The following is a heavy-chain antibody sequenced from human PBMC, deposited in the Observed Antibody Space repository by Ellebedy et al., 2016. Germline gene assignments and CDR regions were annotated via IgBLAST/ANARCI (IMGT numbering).Heavy chain of an antibody. V-gene: IGHV1-2*02. D-gene: IGHD3-16*01. CDR3: ARGGRGRQLNLDS. CDR2: INPERGIT. CDR1: GYTFTDYN. Sequence: ASVKVSCXTSGYTFTDYNLQWVRQAPGQGLAWMGWINPERGITNYAQKFQGRVTMTRDTSISTAYMELSRLRSDDTAVYYCARGGRGRQLNLDSWGQGALVTVSS. J-gene: IGHJ4*02.